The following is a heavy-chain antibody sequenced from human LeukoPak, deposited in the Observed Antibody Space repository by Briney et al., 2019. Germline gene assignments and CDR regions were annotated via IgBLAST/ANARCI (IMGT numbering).Heavy chain of an antibody. D-gene: IGHD5-12*01. Sequence: GASVKVSCKASRYTFTDYHIHWVRQAPGQGLEWMGWINPNGGGTKYAQKFQGRVTMTRDTSITTAYMELSRLTSDDTAVYYCARDRENSGYPRDASYWGQGTLVTVSS. V-gene: IGHV1-2*02. CDR1: RYTFTDYH. CDR3: ARDRENSGYPRDASY. CDR2: INPNGGGT. J-gene: IGHJ4*02.